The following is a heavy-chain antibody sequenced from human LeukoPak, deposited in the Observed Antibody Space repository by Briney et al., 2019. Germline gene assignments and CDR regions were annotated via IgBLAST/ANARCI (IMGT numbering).Heavy chain of an antibody. J-gene: IGHJ3*02. CDR3: ARTHYSLGDAFDI. Sequence: GGSLRLSCAASGFTFSSYAMHWVRQAPGKGLEWVAVISYDGSNKYYADSVKGRFTISRDNSKNTLYLQMNSLRAEDTAVYYCARTHYSLGDAFDIWGQGTMVTVSS. V-gene: IGHV3-30-3*01. D-gene: IGHD2-15*01. CDR1: GFTFSSYA. CDR2: ISYDGSNK.